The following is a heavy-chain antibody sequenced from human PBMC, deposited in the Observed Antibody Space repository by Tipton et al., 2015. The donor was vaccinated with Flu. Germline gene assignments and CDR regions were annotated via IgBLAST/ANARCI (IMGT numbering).Heavy chain of an antibody. Sequence: TLSLTCTVSGASVSSSAYYWAWVRQPPGKGLEWIGNVYQSGSTSHNPSLKSRVTISIDTSADQFFLKLKSVTAADTAVYYCARAEIGDFDYWGQGTLVTVSS. D-gene: IGHD2/OR15-2a*01. J-gene: IGHJ4*02. CDR3: ARAEIGDFDY. CDR2: VYQSGST. V-gene: IGHV4-39*07. CDR1: GASVSSSAYY.